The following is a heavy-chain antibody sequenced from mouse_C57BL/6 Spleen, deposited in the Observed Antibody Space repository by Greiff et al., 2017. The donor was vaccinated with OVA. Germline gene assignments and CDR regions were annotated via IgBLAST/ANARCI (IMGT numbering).Heavy chain of an antibody. D-gene: IGHD3-3*01. CDR3: ARGLGAMDY. Sequence: VQLQQSGAELVRPGTSVKVSCKASGYAFTNYLIEWVKQRPGQGLEWIGVINPGSGGTNYNEKFKGKATLTADKSSSTAYMQLSSLTSEDSAVYFCARGLGAMDYWGQGTSVTVSS. J-gene: IGHJ4*01. V-gene: IGHV1-54*01. CDR2: INPGSGGT. CDR1: GYAFTNYL.